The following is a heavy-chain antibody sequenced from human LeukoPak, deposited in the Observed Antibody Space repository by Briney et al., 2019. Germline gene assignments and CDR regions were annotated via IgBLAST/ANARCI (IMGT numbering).Heavy chain of an antibody. J-gene: IGHJ3*02. CDR2: MNPNSGNT. Sequence: ASVNVSCKASGYTFTRYPMHGVRQATGQGLAWMGWMNPNSGNTGYAQKSQGRVTMTRNTSISTAYKELSSLRSEDTAVYYCARGPFIVGAPGGSDAFDIWGQGTMVTVSS. V-gene: IGHV1-8*02. CDR3: ARGPFIVGAPGGSDAFDI. D-gene: IGHD1-26*01. CDR1: GYTFTRYP.